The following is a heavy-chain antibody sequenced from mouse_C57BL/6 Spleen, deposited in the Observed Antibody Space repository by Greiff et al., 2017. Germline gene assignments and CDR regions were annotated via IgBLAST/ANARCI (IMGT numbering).Heavy chain of an antibody. CDR3: ARLITTVVAWYFDV. CDR2: ISSGGSYT. CDR1: GFTFSSYG. J-gene: IGHJ1*03. Sequence: EVKLVESGGDLVKPGGSLKLSCAASGFTFSSYGMSWVRQTPDKRLEWVATISSGGSYTYYPDSVKGRFTISRDNAKNTLYLQMSSLKSEDTAMYYCARLITTVVAWYFDVWGTGTTVTVSS. V-gene: IGHV5-6*01. D-gene: IGHD1-1*01.